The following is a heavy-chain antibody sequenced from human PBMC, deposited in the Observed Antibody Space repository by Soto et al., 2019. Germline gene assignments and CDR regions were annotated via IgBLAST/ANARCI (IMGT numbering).Heavy chain of an antibody. V-gene: IGHV1-46*03. CDR2: INPSGGST. CDR3: ASGPPIAVAGKLDY. D-gene: IGHD6-19*01. J-gene: IGHJ4*02. CDR1: GYTIPSYY. Sequence: ASVPVSCKASGYTIPSYYVRWVRQATGQGLEWMGIINPSGGSTSYAQKFQGRVTMTRDTSTSTVYMELSSLRSEDTAVYYCASGPPIAVAGKLDYWGQGTLVTVSS.